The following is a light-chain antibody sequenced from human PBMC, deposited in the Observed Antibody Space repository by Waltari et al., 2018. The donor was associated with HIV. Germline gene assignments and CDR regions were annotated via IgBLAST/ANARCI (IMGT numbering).Light chain of an antibody. J-gene: IGLJ1*01. CDR3: SSFRSGSTLEV. CDR2: EVN. Sequence: QSALTQPASVSGSPGQSITISCTGTSSDVGGYNYVSWYQQHPAKAPKLIIYEVNNRPSGVSNRFSGSKSGNTAFLTISRLQAEDEADYYCSSFRSGSTLEVFGPGTMLIVL. CDR1: SSDVGGYNY. V-gene: IGLV2-14*01.